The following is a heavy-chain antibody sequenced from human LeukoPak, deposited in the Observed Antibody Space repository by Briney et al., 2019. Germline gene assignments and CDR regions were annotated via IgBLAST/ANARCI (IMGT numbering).Heavy chain of an antibody. CDR2: ILSSGGST. CDR1: GFTFSNYA. Sequence: GGSLRLSCAASGFTFSNYAMSWVRQAPGKGLEWVSFILSSGGSTYYADSVKGRFTISRGNSKNTLYLQMNSLTADDTAVYFCARVRGSHSSDYWGQGTLVTVSS. CDR3: ARVRGSHSSDY. D-gene: IGHD1-26*01. V-gene: IGHV3-23*01. J-gene: IGHJ4*02.